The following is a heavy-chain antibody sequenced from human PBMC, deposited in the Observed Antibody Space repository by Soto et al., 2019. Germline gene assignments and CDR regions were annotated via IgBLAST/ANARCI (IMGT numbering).Heavy chain of an antibody. Sequence: EGQLVESGGGLVQPGGSLRLSCAASGLTFSRYGMSWVRQAPGKGLECVAKIRQDGSEKNYVDSVKGRFTISRDNAKNSLVLQMNSLRVEDTAMYYCARVRGSYGMDVWGQGTTVTVSS. J-gene: IGHJ6*02. D-gene: IGHD1-26*01. CDR3: ARVRGSYGMDV. CDR1: GLTFSRYG. V-gene: IGHV3-7*03. CDR2: IRQDGSEK.